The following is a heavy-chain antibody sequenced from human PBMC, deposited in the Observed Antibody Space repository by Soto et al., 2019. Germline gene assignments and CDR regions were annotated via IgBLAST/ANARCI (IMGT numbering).Heavy chain of an antibody. CDR2: IYHSGIT. CDR1: GGSITEYF. J-gene: IGHJ4*02. Sequence: SETLSLTCSVSGGSITEYFWSWIRQPPGKGLEWIGFIYHSGITNYNPSLMSRVAISVDTPKNQFSLKLTSVTAADTAVYYCARSIAVAGPFDYWGQGTLVTVSS. CDR3: ARSIAVAGPFDY. D-gene: IGHD6-19*01. V-gene: IGHV4-59*01.